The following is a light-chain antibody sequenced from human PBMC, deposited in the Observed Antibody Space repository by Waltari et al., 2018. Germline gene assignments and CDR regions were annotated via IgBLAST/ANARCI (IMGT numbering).Light chain of an antibody. J-gene: IGLJ3*02. V-gene: IGLV2-14*03. CDR3: SSYTSSSTLWV. CDR1: SSDVGGLNY. Sequence: QSALTQPASVSGSPGQSITISCTGTSSDVGGLNYVSWYQQHPGKAPKLMIYDVSNRPSGVSNRFSGSKSGNTASLTISGLQAEDEADYYCSSYTSSSTLWVFGGGTKLTVL. CDR2: DVS.